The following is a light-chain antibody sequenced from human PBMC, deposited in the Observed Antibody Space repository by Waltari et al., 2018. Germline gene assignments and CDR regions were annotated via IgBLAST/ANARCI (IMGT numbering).Light chain of an antibody. CDR3: MQALPPNT. CDR1: QSLVSSDGNTY. V-gene: IGKV2-30*01. CDR2: ETS. Sequence: DVVVTQSPLSLPVTLGQPASISCRSSQSLVSSDGNTYLNWFHLRPGQSPRRLIYETSKRDSGVPDRFSGSGSGAGFTLKISRVEAEDVGIYYCMQALPPNTFGQGTKLEIK. J-gene: IGKJ2*01.